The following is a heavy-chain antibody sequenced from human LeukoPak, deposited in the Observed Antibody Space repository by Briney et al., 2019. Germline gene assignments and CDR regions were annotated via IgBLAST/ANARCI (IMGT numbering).Heavy chain of an antibody. J-gene: IGHJ6*03. V-gene: IGHV1-2*02. D-gene: IGHD6-19*01. Sequence: ASVKVSCKASGYTFTAYSIHWVRQAPGQGLDWMGWINPNSDGTNYAQKFKGRVTMTRDSSSSTAYMQLSRLTSDDTAVYYCARVALAGYHYYYMDVWGKGTTVTVSS. CDR3: ARVALAGYHYYYMDV. CDR2: INPNSDGT. CDR1: GYTFTAYS.